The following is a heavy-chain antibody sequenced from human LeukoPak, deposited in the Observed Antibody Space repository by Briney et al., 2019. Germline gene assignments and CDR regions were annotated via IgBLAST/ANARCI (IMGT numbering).Heavy chain of an antibody. CDR3: AKSSGSYVGGLAFDY. CDR1: GFTFSSYA. CDR2: ISSNGGST. Sequence: GRSLRLSCAASGFTFSSYAMHWVRQAPGKGLEYVSAISSNGGSTYYANSVKGRFTISRDNSKNTLYLQMSSLRAEDMAVYYCAKSSGSYVGGLAFDYWGQGTLVTVSS. V-gene: IGHV3-64*01. D-gene: IGHD1-26*01. J-gene: IGHJ4*02.